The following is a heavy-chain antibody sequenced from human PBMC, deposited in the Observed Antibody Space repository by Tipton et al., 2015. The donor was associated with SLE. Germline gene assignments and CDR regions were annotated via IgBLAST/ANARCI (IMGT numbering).Heavy chain of an antibody. D-gene: IGHD2-21*02. J-gene: IGHJ4*01. CDR2: IHYRGTT. CDR3: AGRGDLVVVTAYLDF. Sequence: TLSLTYTVSGGSISGYYWSWIRQPPGTGLDWIGYIHYRGTTSYNPSLESRVTISVDISNNQFSLKLNSVTAADTGVYFCAGRGDLVVVTAYLDFWGHGTQVTVSS. CDR1: GGSISGYY. V-gene: IGHV4-59*12.